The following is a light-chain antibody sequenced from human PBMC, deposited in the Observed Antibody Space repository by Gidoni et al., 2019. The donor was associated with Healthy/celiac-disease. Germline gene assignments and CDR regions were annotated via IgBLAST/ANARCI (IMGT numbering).Light chain of an antibody. V-gene: IGKV4-1*01. Sequence: DIVMTQSPDSLAVSPGDRATINCKTSQSVLYSSNNKNYLAWYQQKPGQPPKLLIYWASTRESGVPDRFSGSGSGTDFTLNISSLQAEDVAVYYCKQYYSTQRTFGGGTKVEIK. CDR3: KQYYSTQRT. CDR1: QSVLYSSNNKNY. CDR2: WAS. J-gene: IGKJ4*01.